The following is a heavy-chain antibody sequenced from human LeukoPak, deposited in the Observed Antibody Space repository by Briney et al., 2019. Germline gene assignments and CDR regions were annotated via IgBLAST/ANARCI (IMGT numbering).Heavy chain of an antibody. CDR2: ISWNSGSI. D-gene: IGHD6-19*01. J-gene: IGHJ4*02. CDR3: ASTGYSSGWYDANFDY. Sequence: SLRLSCAASGFTFDDYAMHWVRQAPGKGLEWVSGISWNSGSIGYADSVKGRFTISRDNAKNSLYLQMNSLRAEDTALYYCASTGYSSGWYDANFDYWGQGTLVTVSS. V-gene: IGHV3-9*01. CDR1: GFTFDDYA.